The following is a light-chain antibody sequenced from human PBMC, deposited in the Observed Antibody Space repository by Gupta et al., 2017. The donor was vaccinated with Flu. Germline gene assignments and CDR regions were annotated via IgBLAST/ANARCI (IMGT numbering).Light chain of an antibody. J-gene: IGLJ1*01. V-gene: IGLV2-14*04. CDR3: ISYTTTSTAV. Sequence: TSNDVGSSKYVSWYQQHPERAPKLLIYDVSYRPSVVSDRFSGSKSGNTASLTISGLQAEDEAHYYCISYTTTSTAVFGSGTRVTVL. CDR2: DVS. CDR1: SNDVGSSKY.